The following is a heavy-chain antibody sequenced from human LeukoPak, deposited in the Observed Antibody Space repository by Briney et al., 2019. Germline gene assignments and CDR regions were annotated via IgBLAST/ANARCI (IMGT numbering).Heavy chain of an antibody. J-gene: IGHJ3*02. Sequence: SETLSLTGTVSGGSISSYYWSWIRQPPGKGLEWIGYIYTSGSTNYNPSLKSRVTISVDTSKNQFSLKLSSVTAADTAVYYCARHMGVGATAFDSWGQGTMVTVSS. CDR1: GGSISSYY. V-gene: IGHV4-4*09. D-gene: IGHD1-26*01. CDR3: ARHMGVGATAFDS. CDR2: IYTSGST.